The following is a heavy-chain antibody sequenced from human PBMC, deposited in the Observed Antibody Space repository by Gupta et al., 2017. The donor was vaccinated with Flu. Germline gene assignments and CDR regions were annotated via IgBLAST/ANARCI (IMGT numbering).Heavy chain of an antibody. CDR2: ISWNSGSI. CDR1: GFTFADYA. J-gene: IGHJ4*02. CDR3: AKDLWELLSGIDY. Sequence: EVQLVESGGGLVQPGRSLRLSCAASGFTFADYAMHWVRQAPGKGLEWVSGISWNSGSIGYADSVKGRFTISRDNAKNSLYLQMNSLRAEDTALYYCAKDLWELLSGIDYWGQGTLVTVSS. D-gene: IGHD1-26*01. V-gene: IGHV3-9*01.